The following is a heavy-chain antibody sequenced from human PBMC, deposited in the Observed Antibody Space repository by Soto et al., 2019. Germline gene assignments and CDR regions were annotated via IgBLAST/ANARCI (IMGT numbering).Heavy chain of an antibody. CDR3: VRETMSMVRANNWFDP. CDR1: TFSFTNSA. D-gene: IGHD3-10*01. J-gene: IGHJ5*02. V-gene: IGHV3-23*01. Sequence: EVPLLESGGGLVNPGGSLRLSCAASTFSFTNSAMSWVRQAPGKGLEWVSAISGSGTDTYYADSVKGRFIISRDRSNNPVYLQMNSITPQDTATYFCVRETMSMVRANNWFDPWGQGTLVMVSS. CDR2: ISGSGTDT.